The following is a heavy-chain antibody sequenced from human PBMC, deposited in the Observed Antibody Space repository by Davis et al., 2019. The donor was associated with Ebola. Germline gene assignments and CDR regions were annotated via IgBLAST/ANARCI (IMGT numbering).Heavy chain of an antibody. Sequence: GESLKISCAASGFTFSGSAMHWVRQASGKGLEWVGRIRSKANSYATAYAASVKGRFTISRDDSKNTAYLQMNSLKTEDPAVYYCTTTTVTIDYWGQGTLVTVSS. D-gene: IGHD4-17*01. V-gene: IGHV3-73*01. CDR1: GFTFSGSA. J-gene: IGHJ4*02. CDR2: IRSKANSYAT. CDR3: TTTTVTIDY.